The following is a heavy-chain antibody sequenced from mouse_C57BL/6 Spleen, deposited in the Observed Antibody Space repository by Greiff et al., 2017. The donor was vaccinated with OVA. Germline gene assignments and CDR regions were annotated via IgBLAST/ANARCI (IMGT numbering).Heavy chain of an antibody. CDR1: GYTFTDYY. Sequence: EVQLQQSGPVLVKPGASVKMSCKASGYTFTDYYMNWVKQSHGKSLEWIGVINPYNGGTSYNQKFKGKATLTVDKSSCTAYMELNSLTSEDSAVYYCARSGYGTYYFDYWGQGTTLTVSS. CDR3: ARSGYGTYYFDY. V-gene: IGHV1-19*01. CDR2: INPYNGGT. J-gene: IGHJ2*01. D-gene: IGHD1-2*01.